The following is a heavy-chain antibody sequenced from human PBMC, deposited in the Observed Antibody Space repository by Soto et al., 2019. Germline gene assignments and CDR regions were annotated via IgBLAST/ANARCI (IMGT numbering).Heavy chain of an antibody. CDR2: MSRDGGGT. CDR1: GFTFSNYG. Sequence: EVQLLESGGGLVQPGGSLRLSCAASGFTFSNYGMTWVRQAPGKGLEWVSGMSRDGGGTDYTDYVKGRFTISRDISKNTLYLQMNSLRAEDTAVYYCAKIDKFNPQSSGWANRFDYWGQGTLVTVSS. CDR3: AKIDKFNPQSSGWANRFDY. D-gene: IGHD6-19*01. J-gene: IGHJ4*02. V-gene: IGHV3-23*01.